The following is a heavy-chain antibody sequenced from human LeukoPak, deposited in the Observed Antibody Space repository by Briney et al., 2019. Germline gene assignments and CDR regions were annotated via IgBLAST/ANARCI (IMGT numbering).Heavy chain of an antibody. V-gene: IGHV3-7*01. CDR1: GFTFSSYW. J-gene: IGHJ3*02. CDR3: ARQVTMIVLIDAFDI. Sequence: GGSLRLSCAASGFTFSSYWMSWVRQAPGKGLEWVANIKQDGSEKYYVDSVKGRFTISGDNAKNSLYLQMNSLRAEDTAVYYCARQVTMIVLIDAFDIWGQGTMVTVSS. CDR2: IKQDGSEK. D-gene: IGHD3-22*01.